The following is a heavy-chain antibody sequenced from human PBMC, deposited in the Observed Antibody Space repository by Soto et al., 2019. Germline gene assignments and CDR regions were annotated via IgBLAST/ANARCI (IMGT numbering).Heavy chain of an antibody. V-gene: IGHV4-4*07. CDR2: IYASGST. Sequence: PSETLSLTCSVSGGSISSYYWSWIRQPAGKGLEWIGRIYASGSTNYNPSLKSRVTMSVDTSKNQFSLKLSSVTAADTAVYHCARDPLSYYDGRNTGVYWGQGNLVTVSS. D-gene: IGHD3-22*01. CDR1: GGSISSYY. CDR3: ARDPLSYYDGRNTGVY. J-gene: IGHJ1*01.